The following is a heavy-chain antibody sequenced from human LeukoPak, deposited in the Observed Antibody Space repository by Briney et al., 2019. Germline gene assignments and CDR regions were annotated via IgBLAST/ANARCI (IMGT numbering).Heavy chain of an antibody. CDR2: INWNGGST. Sequence: GGSLRLSCAASGFTFDDYGMSWVRQAPGKGLEWVSGINWNGGSTSYAESVKGRFTISRDNAKNSLYLQMNSLRAEDTALYYCAKEDTAMDAFDIWGQGTMVTVSS. J-gene: IGHJ3*02. V-gene: IGHV3-20*04. CDR3: AKEDTAMDAFDI. CDR1: GFTFDDYG. D-gene: IGHD5-18*01.